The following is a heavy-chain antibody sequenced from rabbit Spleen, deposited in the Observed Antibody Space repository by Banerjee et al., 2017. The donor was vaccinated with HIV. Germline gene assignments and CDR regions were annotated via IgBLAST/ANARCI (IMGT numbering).Heavy chain of an antibody. CDR2: IYGGSSGST. Sequence: QSLEESGGDLVKPGASLTLTCTASGFTISSSYWICWVRQAPGKGLEWIGCIYGGSSGSTYYASWAKGRFTISKTSSTTVTLQMTSLTVADTATYFCARDAGTSFSSYGMDLWGPGTLVTVS. V-gene: IGHV1S40*01. CDR3: ARDAGTSFSSYGMDL. CDR1: GFTISSSYW. J-gene: IGHJ6*01. D-gene: IGHD8-1*01.